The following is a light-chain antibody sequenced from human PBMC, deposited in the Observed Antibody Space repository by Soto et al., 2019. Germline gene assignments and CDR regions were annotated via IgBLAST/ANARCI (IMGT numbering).Light chain of an antibody. V-gene: IGLV1-51*02. Sequence: QAVVTQPPSVSAAPGQKVTISCSGSSSNIGNNYVSWYQQLPGTAPKLLIYENNKRPSGIPDRFSGSKSGTSATLGITGLQTGDEADYYGGTWDSSLSAGVFGGGTKLTVL. CDR3: GTWDSSLSAGV. J-gene: IGLJ3*02. CDR1: SSNIGNNY. CDR2: ENN.